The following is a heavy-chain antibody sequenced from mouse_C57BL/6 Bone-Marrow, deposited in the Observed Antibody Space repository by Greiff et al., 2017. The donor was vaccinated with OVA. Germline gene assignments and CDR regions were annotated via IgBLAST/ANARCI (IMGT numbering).Heavy chain of an antibody. CDR2: IHPNSGST. D-gene: IGHD2-12*01. CDR3: ARGGVYDWYFDV. Sequence: QVQLKQPGAELVKPGASVKLSCKASGYTFTSYWMHWVKQRPGQGLEWIGMIHPNSGSTNYNEKFKSKATLTVDKSSSTAYMQLSSLTSEDSAVYYCARGGVYDWYFDVWGTGTTVTVSS. CDR1: GYTFTSYW. V-gene: IGHV1-64*01. J-gene: IGHJ1*03.